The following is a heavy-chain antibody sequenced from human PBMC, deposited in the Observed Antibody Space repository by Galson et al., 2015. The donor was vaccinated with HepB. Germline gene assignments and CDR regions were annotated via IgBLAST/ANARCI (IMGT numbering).Heavy chain of an antibody. D-gene: IGHD3-16*01. J-gene: IGHJ6*02. CDR1: GFTFDDFA. V-gene: IGHV3-9*01. Sequence: SLRLSCAASGFTFDDFAMHWVRQAPGKGLQWVSGITWNSGTIYYADSVKGRFTISRDNAKNSVYLQMNSLRDEDTALYYCAKSRGSYYYGVDVWGQGTRVTVSS. CDR3: AKSRGSYYYGVDV. CDR2: ITWNSGTI.